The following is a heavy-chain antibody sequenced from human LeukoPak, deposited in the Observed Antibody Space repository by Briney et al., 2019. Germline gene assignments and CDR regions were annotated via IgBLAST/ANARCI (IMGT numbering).Heavy chain of an antibody. D-gene: IGHD6-13*01. J-gene: IGHJ6*02. V-gene: IGHV4-59*01. Sequence: SETLSLTCTVSGGSISSYYWSWIRQPPGKGLEWIGYIYYSGSTNYNPSLKSRVTISVDTSKNRFSLKLSSVTAADTAVYYCARDRYSSSWYYYYGMDVWGQGTTVTVSS. CDR3: ARDRYSSSWYYYYGMDV. CDR1: GGSISSYY. CDR2: IYYSGST.